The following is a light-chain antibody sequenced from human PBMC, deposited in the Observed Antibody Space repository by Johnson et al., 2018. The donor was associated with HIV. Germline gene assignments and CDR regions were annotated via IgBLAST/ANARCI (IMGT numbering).Light chain of an antibody. CDR3: GTWDSSLSAFYV. J-gene: IGLJ1*01. CDR2: DNN. Sequence: QSVLTQPPSVSAAPIQKVTISCSGSSSNIGNNYVSWYQQLPGTAPKLLIYDNNKRPSGIPDRFSGSKSGTSATLGITGLQTGDEADYYCGTWDSSLSAFYVVGTGTKVTVL. CDR1: SSNIGNNY. V-gene: IGLV1-51*01.